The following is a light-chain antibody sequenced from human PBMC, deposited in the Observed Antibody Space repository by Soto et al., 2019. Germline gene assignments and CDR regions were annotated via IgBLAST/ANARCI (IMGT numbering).Light chain of an antibody. J-gene: IGKJ1*01. Sequence: IRMYHSLYTLSATIGDRVTITCRASQGISTWLAWYQQKPGTAPKLLIYDASSLESGVPSRFSGSGSGTEFTLAISSLQPDDYATYYCQQYSSYSRTFGQVTMVAIK. CDR1: QGISTW. CDR3: QQYSSYSRT. CDR2: DAS. V-gene: IGKV1-5*01.